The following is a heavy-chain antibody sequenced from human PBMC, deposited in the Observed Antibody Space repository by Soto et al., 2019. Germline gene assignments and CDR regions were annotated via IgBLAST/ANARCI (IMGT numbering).Heavy chain of an antibody. CDR2: MNVSGYITDKGGP. CDR3: AREFIYDYWSGYSSKGYFDY. V-gene: IGHV4-61*01. Sequence: SETLSLTCTVSGASVSSRSYSWSWVRQTPGEGLEWIGYMNVSGYITDKGGPKYNPSLKSGVPISIDRSKNQSSLTLRSVTAADTAVYYCAREFIYDYWSGYSSKGYFDYWSQGTLVTVSS. J-gene: IGHJ4*02. CDR1: GASVSSRSYS. D-gene: IGHD3-3*01.